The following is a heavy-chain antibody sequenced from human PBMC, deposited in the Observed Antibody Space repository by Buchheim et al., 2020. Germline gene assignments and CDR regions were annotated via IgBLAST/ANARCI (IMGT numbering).Heavy chain of an antibody. V-gene: IGHV3-30*18. CDR2: ISYDGSNK. J-gene: IGHJ6*02. CDR3: AKDSVEASGNYYYYGIDV. CDR1: GFTFSSYG. Sequence: QVQLVESGGGVVQPGRSLRLSCAASGFTFSSYGMHWVRQAPGKGLEWVAVISYDGSNKYYADSVKGRFTISRDNSKNTLYLQMNSLRAEDTAVYYCAKDSVEASGNYYYYGIDVWGQGTT. D-gene: IGHD2-15*01.